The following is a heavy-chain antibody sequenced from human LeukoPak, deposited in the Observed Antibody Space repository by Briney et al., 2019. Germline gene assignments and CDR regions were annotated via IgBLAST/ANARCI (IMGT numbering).Heavy chain of an antibody. CDR2: IYTSGST. J-gene: IGHJ4*02. CDR1: GGSISSGSYY. Sequence: SETLSLTCTVSGGSISSGSYYWSWIRQPAGKGLEWIGRIYTSGSTNYNPSLKSRVTISVDTSKNQFSLKLSSVTAADTAVYYCARERARYYGSGSYGFDYWGQGTLVTVSS. CDR3: ARERARYYGSGSYGFDY. D-gene: IGHD3-10*01. V-gene: IGHV4-61*02.